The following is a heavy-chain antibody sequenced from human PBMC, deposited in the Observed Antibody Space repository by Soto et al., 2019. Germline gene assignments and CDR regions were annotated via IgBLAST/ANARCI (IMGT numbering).Heavy chain of an antibody. CDR3: ARDSWYCSGGSCYAFDI. CDR1: GFTFSSYA. V-gene: IGHV3-23*01. CDR2: ISGSGGST. Sequence: EVQLLESGGGLVQPGGSLRLSCAASGFTFSSYAMSWVRQAPGKGLEWVSAISGSGGSTYYADSVKGRFTISRDNSKNTLYLQMNGLRAEDTAVYYCARDSWYCSGGSCYAFDIWGQGTMVTVSS. J-gene: IGHJ3*02. D-gene: IGHD2-15*01.